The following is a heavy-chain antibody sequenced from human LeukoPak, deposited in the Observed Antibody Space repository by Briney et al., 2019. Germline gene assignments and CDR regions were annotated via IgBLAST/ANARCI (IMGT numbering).Heavy chain of an antibody. CDR1: GFTFSIYS. D-gene: IGHD2-2*01. CDR3: ARGPSCTSVSCYTTGLFDY. V-gene: IGHV3-21*01. J-gene: IGHJ4*02. CDR2: ISSSSNST. Sequence: GGSLRLSCTDSGFTFSIYSMSWVRQAPGKGLEWVSSISSSSNSTYYADSVKGQFTISRDNAKNSLYLQMNSLRAGDTAVYYCARGPSCTSVSCYTTGLFDYWGQGTLVTVSS.